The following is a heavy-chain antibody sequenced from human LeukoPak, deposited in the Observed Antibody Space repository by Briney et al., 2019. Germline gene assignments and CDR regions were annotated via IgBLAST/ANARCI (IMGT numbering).Heavy chain of an antibody. CDR1: GVSISSGDYC. CDR2: ICYSGST. Sequence: SETLSLTCTVSGVSISSGDYCWSWIRQPPGKGLEWIGYICYSGSTYYNPSLKSRVTISVDTSKNQFSLKLSSVTAADTAVYYCARGHNFGYYDFWSGSGPPYYYYYGMDVWGQGTTVTVSS. J-gene: IGHJ6*02. V-gene: IGHV4-30-4*01. CDR3: ARGHNFGYYDFWSGSGPPYYYYYGMDV. D-gene: IGHD3-3*01.